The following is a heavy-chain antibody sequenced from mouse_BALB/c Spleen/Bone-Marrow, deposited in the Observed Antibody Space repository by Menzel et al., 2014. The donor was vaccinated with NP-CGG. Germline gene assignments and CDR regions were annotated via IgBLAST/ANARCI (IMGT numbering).Heavy chain of an antibody. D-gene: IGHD4-1*01. CDR3: ARWEYYAMDY. Sequence: VQLQQSGAELVKPGASVKLSCTASGFNIKDTYMHWVKQRPEQSLEWIGRVDPANGNTKYDLKFQGKATITVDTSSNAAYLQDSSLTSEDTAGYYCARWEYYAMDYWGQGTSVTVSS. CDR2: VDPANGNT. J-gene: IGHJ4*01. CDR1: GFNIKDTY. V-gene: IGHV14-3*02.